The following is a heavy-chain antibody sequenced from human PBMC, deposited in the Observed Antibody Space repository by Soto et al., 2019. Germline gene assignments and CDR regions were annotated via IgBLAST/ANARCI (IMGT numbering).Heavy chain of an antibody. D-gene: IGHD4-17*01. Sequence: QVQLVQSGGEVKMPGASVKVSCKASGYIFNSFGISWVRQAPGQGLEWMGWISAYTGNTKYAQNFQGRVTMTTDTSTSTAYMELRSLRSDDTAVYYCARRWTTGEIDYWGQGTLVTVSS. CDR2: ISAYTGNT. CDR3: ARRWTTGEIDY. CDR1: GYIFNSFG. J-gene: IGHJ4*02. V-gene: IGHV1-18*01.